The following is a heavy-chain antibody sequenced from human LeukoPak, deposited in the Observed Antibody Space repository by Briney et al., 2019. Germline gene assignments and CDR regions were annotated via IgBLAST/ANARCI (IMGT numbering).Heavy chain of an antibody. CDR3: AKGAYDYVEIGYFDH. CDR1: GFSLSNYA. D-gene: IGHD5-12*01. V-gene: IGHV3-23*01. J-gene: IGHJ4*02. Sequence: GGSLRLSCAPSGFSLSNYAMSWVRQAPGKGLEWVSLIIASSGSTVYADSVKGRFTISRDSSKNTLYLQMNSLRAEDTAVYYCAKGAYDYVEIGYFDHWGQGTLVTVSS. CDR2: IIASSGST.